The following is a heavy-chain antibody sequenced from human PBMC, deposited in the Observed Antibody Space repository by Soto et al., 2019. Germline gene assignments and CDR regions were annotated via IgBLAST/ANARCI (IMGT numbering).Heavy chain of an antibody. J-gene: IGHJ4*02. CDR1: GFTFSSYS. D-gene: IGHD3-22*01. CDR3: AKDVGSYYYDTSAYPYDY. Sequence: GGSLRLSCAASGFTFSSYSMNWVRQAPGKGLEWVSGISWNSGTIGYADAVKGRFTISRDNAKNSLHLQMNSLRAEDTALYYCAKDVGSYYYDTSAYPYDYWGRGTQVTVSS. V-gene: IGHV3-9*01. CDR2: ISWNSGTI.